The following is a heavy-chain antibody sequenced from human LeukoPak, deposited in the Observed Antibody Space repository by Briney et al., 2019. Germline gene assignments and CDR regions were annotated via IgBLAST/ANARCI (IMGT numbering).Heavy chain of an antibody. Sequence: PGGSLRLTCAASGFTVSSYAMSWVRQSPGKGLEWVSSISSSSSYIYYADSVRGRFTISRDNAKNSLYLQMNSLRAEDTAVYYCARVGSSLAVAGPFDYWGQGTLVTVSS. CDR1: GFTVSSYA. D-gene: IGHD6-19*01. J-gene: IGHJ4*02. CDR3: ARVGSSLAVAGPFDY. V-gene: IGHV3-21*01. CDR2: ISSSSSYI.